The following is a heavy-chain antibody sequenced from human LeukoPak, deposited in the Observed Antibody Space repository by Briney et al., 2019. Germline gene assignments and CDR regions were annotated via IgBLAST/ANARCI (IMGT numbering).Heavy chain of an antibody. V-gene: IGHV3-21*01. J-gene: IGHJ5*02. CDR1: GFTFSSYS. D-gene: IGHD2-2*01. CDR3: ARELVVPAAGNWFDP. Sequence: GGSLRLSCAASGFTFSSYSMNWVRQAPGKGLEWVSSISSSSSYIYYADSVKGRFTISRDNAKNSLYLQMNSLRAEDTAVYYCARELVVPAAGNWFDPWGQGTLVTVSS. CDR2: ISSSSSYI.